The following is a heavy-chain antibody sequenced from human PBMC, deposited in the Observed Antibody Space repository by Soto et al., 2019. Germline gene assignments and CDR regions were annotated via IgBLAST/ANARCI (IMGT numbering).Heavy chain of an antibody. CDR2: ISYDGSNK. CDR3: AKDPKWELLGHYFDY. V-gene: IGHV3-30*18. Sequence: GGSLRLSCAASGFTFSSYGMHWVRQAPGKGLEWVAVISYDGSNKYYADSVKGRFTISRDNSKNTLYLQMNSLRAEDTAVYYCAKDPKWELLGHYFDYWGQGTLVTVSS. D-gene: IGHD1-26*01. J-gene: IGHJ4*02. CDR1: GFTFSSYG.